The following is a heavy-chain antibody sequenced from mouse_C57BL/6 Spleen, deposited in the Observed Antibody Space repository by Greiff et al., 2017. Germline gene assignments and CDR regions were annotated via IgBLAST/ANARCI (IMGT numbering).Heavy chain of an antibody. D-gene: IGHD2-5*01. Sequence: EVNLVESGEGLVKPGGSLKLSCAASGFTFSSYAMSWVRQTPEKRLEWVAYISSGGAYIYYADTVTGRFTISRDNARNTLYLQMSSLKSEDTAMYYCTRDRSNSFAYGGQGTLVTVAA. CDR3: TRDRSNSFAY. CDR1: GFTFSSYA. J-gene: IGHJ3*01. V-gene: IGHV5-9-1*02. CDR2: ISSGGAYI.